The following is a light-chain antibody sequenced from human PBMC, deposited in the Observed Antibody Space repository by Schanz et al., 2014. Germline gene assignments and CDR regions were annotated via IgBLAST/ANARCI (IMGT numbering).Light chain of an antibody. CDR3: ASWDDSLKGWV. Sequence: QSVLTQPPSASGTPGQRVTISCSGSSSNIGGNVVNWYQQVPGTAPKLLIYNSDQRPSGIPDRFSASKSGTSASLAISGLQSEDEAHYYCASWDDSLKGWVFGGGTKLTVL. J-gene: IGLJ3*02. V-gene: IGLV1-44*01. CDR2: NSD. CDR1: SSNIGGNV.